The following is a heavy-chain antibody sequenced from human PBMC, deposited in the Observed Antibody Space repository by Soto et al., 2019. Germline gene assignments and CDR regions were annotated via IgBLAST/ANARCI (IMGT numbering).Heavy chain of an antibody. J-gene: IGHJ4*02. D-gene: IGHD3-22*01. V-gene: IGHV3-30*03. CDR1: GFTLRSYG. CDR2: ISYDGSNT. CDR3: SRGNYYDSSGYYHHDY. Sequence: GSLRLSCAASGFTLRSYGIHWVRQAPGKGLEWVAVISYDGSNTYYADSVKGRFTISRDNSKNTLYLQMNSLRAEDTAVYYCSRGNYYDSSGYYHHDYWGQGNLVTVSS.